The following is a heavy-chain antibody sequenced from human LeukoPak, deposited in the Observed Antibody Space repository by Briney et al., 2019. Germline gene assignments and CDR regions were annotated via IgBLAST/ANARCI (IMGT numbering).Heavy chain of an antibody. CDR2: IPYDGSNK. CDR1: GYTFSSYA. CDR3: ARGLDY. V-gene: IGHV3-30*04. J-gene: IGHJ4*02. Sequence: GGSLRLSCAASGYTFSSYAMHWVRQAPAKGLGGVAVIPYDGSNKYYADSVKGRFTISRDNSKNTLYLQMNSLRAEDTAVYYCARGLDYWGQGTLVTVSS.